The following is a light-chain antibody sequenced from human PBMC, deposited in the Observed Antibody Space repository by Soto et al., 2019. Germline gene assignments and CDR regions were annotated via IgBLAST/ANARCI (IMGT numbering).Light chain of an antibody. CDR2: EVS. CDR3: SSYTNSNTRV. J-gene: IGLJ1*01. Sequence: QSVLTQSASVSGSPGQSITISCTGTNSDVGDYNYVSWYQQHPGKAPKLIIYEVSNRPSGISDRFSASKSGNTASLTISGLQAEDEADYYCSSYTNSNTRVFGTGTKV. CDR1: NSDVGDYNY. V-gene: IGLV2-14*01.